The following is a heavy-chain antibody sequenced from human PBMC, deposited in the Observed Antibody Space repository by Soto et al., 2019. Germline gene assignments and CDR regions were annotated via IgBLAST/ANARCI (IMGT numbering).Heavy chain of an antibody. Sequence: SETLSLTCTVSGCSISSYYWSWIRQPPGKGLEWIGYIYYSGSTNYNPSLKSRVTISVDTSKNQFSLKLSSVTAADTAVYYCARDRCSSTSCYGRFYYYYGMDVWGQGTTVTVSS. V-gene: IGHV4-59*01. CDR3: ARDRCSSTSCYGRFYYYYGMDV. CDR2: IYYSGST. J-gene: IGHJ6*02. D-gene: IGHD2-2*01. CDR1: GCSISSYY.